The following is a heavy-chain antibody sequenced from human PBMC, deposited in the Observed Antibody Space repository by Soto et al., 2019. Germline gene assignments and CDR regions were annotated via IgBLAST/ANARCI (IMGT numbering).Heavy chain of an antibody. CDR1: GYSISSGYY. Sequence: SLTCAVSGYSISSGYYWGWIRQPPGKGLEWIGSIYHSGSTYYNPSLKSRVTISVDTSKNQFSLKLSSVTAADTAVYYCARSQSGGSSYNWFDPWGQGTLVTVSS. V-gene: IGHV4-38-2*01. D-gene: IGHD2-15*01. CDR2: IYHSGST. J-gene: IGHJ5*02. CDR3: ARSQSGGSSYNWFDP.